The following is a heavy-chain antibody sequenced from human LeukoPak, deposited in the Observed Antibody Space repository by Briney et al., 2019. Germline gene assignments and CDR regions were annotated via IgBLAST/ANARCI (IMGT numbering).Heavy chain of an antibody. J-gene: IGHJ4*02. CDR3: ATDIGSAPFDY. D-gene: IGHD3-10*01. CDR2: IWSDGSNK. CDR1: GFTFSSYG. V-gene: IGHV3-33*01. Sequence: GRSLRLSRAASGFTFSSYGMHWVRQAPGKGLEWVAAIWSDGSNKNYADSVKGRFTISRDNSKNTLYLQMNSLRVEDTAMYYCATDIGSAPFDYWGQGTLVTVSS.